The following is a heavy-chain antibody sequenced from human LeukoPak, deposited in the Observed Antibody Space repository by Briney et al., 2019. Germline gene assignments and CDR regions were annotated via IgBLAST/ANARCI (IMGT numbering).Heavy chain of an antibody. CDR3: ARGYYTGNWFDP. CDR1: GYTFTSYD. Sequence: ASVKVSCKASGYTFTSYDINWVRQATGQGLEWMGWVNPNSGNTGYAQKFQGRVTMTRNTSISTAYMELSSLRSEDTAVYYCARGYYTGNWFDPWGQGTLVTVSS. J-gene: IGHJ5*02. V-gene: IGHV1-8*01. CDR2: VNPNSGNT. D-gene: IGHD1-26*01.